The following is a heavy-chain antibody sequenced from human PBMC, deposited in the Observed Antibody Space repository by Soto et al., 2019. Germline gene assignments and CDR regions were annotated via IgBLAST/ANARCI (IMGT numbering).Heavy chain of an antibody. V-gene: IGHV4-4*02. J-gene: IGHJ4*01. CDR2: THHSRGT. CDR1: GDSIIGTHW. D-gene: IGHD6-13*01. CDR3: AGYSAASGTYYFDD. Sequence: LSLTCAVSGDSIIGTHWWSWVRRPPGKGLEFIGETHHSRGTNYNPSLRSRVTMSLDKSKNQLSLILYSVTAADTGVYYCAGYSAASGTYYFDDWGQG.